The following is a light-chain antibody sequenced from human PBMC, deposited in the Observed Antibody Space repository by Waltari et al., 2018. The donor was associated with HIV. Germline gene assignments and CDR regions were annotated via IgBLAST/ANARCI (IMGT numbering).Light chain of an antibody. Sequence: EFVLTQSPGPMSLSPGERASLSCRASQSVSRSSLVWYQQKPGQAPRLLIHGASSKATVIPDRFSGSGSRTDFTLTISRLDPEDVAVYYCQQYGSSVTFGQGTRLEIK. CDR3: QQYGSSVT. V-gene: IGKV3-20*01. CDR2: GAS. J-gene: IGKJ5*01. CDR1: QSVSRSS.